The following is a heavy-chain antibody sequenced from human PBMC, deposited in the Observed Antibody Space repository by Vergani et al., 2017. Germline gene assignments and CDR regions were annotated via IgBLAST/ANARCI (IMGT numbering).Heavy chain of an antibody. V-gene: IGHV3-74*03. CDR2: IKSDGSIT. D-gene: IGHD1-26*01. J-gene: IGHJ4*02. Sequence: DVHLAESGGGFFQPGGSLRLSCSASGFSFNSYWMHWVRQVPGKGLLWVSRIKSDGSITAYADSVKGRFTISRDNAQNTLYLQMNSLRVEDTAMYYCASGWELRNYWGQGTLVTVSS. CDR3: ASGWELRNY. CDR1: GFSFNSYW.